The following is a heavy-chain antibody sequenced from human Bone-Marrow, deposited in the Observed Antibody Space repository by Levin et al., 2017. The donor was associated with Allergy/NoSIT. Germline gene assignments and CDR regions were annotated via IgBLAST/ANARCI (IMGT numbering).Heavy chain of an antibody. V-gene: IGHV3-73*01. Sequence: WASVKVSCAASGFTFSDAAIHWVRQAPGKGLEWVGRIRSEDHNYATAYSVSRDGRFSFSRDASNTTAFLHMNNLKVEDTAVYFCTRGGTEAGFDFWGHGTLVTVSS. CDR1: GFTFSDAA. D-gene: IGHD3-16*01. J-gene: IGHJ4*01. CDR2: IRSEDHNYAT. CDR3: TRGGTEAGFDF.